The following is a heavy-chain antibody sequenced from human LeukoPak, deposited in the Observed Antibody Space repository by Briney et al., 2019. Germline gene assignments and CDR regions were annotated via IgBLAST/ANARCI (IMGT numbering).Heavy chain of an antibody. Sequence: GGSLRLSCDTSGLTFSNYGMHWVRQAPGKGLEWGAVIPYDGSNKYYADSVKGRFTISRDNSKNTLYLQMSSLRPEDAAVYYCANLPLWGQGTLVTVSS. J-gene: IGHJ4*02. V-gene: IGHV3-30*18. CDR2: IPYDGSNK. CDR3: ANLPL. CDR1: GLTFSNYG.